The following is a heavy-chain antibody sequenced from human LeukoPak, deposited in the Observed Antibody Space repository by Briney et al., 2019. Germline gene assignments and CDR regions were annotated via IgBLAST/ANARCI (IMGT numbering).Heavy chain of an antibody. CDR2: IHYSGST. CDR1: GGSVSSGSYY. CDR3: ARVGSSTNGEIDY. Sequence: SETLSLTCTVSGGSVSSGSYYWSWIRQPPGKGLEWIGYIHYSGSTNYNPSLKSRVTISVDTSKNQFSLKLSSVTAADTAVYYCARVGSSTNGEIDYWGQGTLVTVSS. D-gene: IGHD2-2*01. J-gene: IGHJ4*02. V-gene: IGHV4-61*01.